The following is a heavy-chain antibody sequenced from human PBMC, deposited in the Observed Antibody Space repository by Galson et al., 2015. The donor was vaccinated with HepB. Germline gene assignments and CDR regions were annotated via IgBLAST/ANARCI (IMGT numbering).Heavy chain of an antibody. D-gene: IGHD1-26*01. CDR2: ISSAGTTQ. CDR3: ARDAMGRGSGSYSAFDY. CDR1: GFALNTYT. Sequence: SLRLSCAASGFALNTYTMQWVRQAPGKGLEWVATISSAGTTQYYADSVKGRFASSRDNSKNMLYLQMNNLGPEDTAVYYCARDAMGRGSGSYSAFDYWGQGTLVTVSS. J-gene: IGHJ4*02. V-gene: IGHV3-30*09.